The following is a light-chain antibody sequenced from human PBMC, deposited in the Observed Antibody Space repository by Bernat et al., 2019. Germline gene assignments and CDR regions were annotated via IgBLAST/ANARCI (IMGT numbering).Light chain of an antibody. CDR2: KAS. CDR3: QQYNSYQLT. V-gene: IGKV1-5*03. CDR1: QSISSW. J-gene: IGKJ4*01. Sequence: DIQMTQSPSTLSASVGDRVTITCRASQSISSWLAWYQQKPGKAPKLLIYKASSLESGAPSRFSGSGYGTEFTLTISSLQPDDFATYYCQQYNSYQLTFGGGTKVEIK.